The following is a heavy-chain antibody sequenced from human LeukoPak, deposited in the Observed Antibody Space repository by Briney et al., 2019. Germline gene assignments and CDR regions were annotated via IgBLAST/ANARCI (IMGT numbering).Heavy chain of an antibody. CDR2: INAYNGNT. J-gene: IGHJ4*02. CDR1: GYTFTSYG. Sequence: ASVKVSCKASGYTFTSYGISWVRQAPGQGLEWMGWINAYNGNTNYAQKLQGRVTMTTDTSTSTAYMELRSLRSDDTAVYYCARVVRELHLLDYWGQGTLVTVSS. D-gene: IGHD3-10*01. V-gene: IGHV1-18*01. CDR3: ARVVRELHLLDY.